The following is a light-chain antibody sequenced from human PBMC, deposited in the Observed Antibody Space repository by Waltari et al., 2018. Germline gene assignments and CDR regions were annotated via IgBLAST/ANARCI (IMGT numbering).Light chain of an antibody. CDR2: DVN. CDR1: SSDVGAYDY. CDR3: SSFTTNTTRV. Sequence: QPALTQPASVSASPGQSFTISCTGTSSDVGAYDYVSWYQQHPGKAPTLLIYDVNNRPSGVSTRFSGSKFGNTAFLTISGLQAEDEADYYCSSFTTNTTRVFGGGTKLTVL. J-gene: IGLJ2*01. V-gene: IGLV2-14*03.